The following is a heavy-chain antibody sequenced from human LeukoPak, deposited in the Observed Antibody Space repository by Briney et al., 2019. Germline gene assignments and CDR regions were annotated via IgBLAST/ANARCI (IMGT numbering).Heavy chain of an antibody. CDR3: ARDRDVDTVFFDY. J-gene: IGHJ4*02. Sequence: SVKVSGKASGGTFSSYAISWVRQAPGQGLEWMGRIIPILGIANYAQKFQGRVTITADKSTSTAYMELSSLRSEDTAVYYCARDRDVDTVFFDYWGQGTLVTVSS. V-gene: IGHV1-69*04. CDR2: IIPILGIA. D-gene: IGHD5-18*01. CDR1: GGTFSSYA.